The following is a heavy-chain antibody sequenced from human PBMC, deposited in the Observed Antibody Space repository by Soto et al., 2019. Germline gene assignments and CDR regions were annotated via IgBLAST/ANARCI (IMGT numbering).Heavy chain of an antibody. V-gene: IGHV3-9*01. CDR2: ISWNRGSI. J-gene: IGHJ3*02. D-gene: IGHD3-9*01. CDR1: GFTFDDYA. CDR3: AKGIRYDIYGGGALDI. Sequence: GGSLRLSCAASGFTFDDYAMHWVRQAPGKGLEWVSGISWNRGSIGYADSVKGRFTISRDNCKNSLYLQMNSLRAEDTDLYFCAKGIRYDIYGGGALDIWGQGTMVTVSS.